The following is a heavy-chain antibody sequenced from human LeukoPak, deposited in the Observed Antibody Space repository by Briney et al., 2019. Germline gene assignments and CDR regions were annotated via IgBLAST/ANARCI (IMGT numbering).Heavy chain of an antibody. CDR3: AKARLYYDSSGYLVNDYFDY. V-gene: IGHV3-53*05. J-gene: IGHJ4*02. D-gene: IGHD3-22*01. Sequence: QPGGSLRLSCAASGFTVSSNHMSWVRQAPGKGLEWVSIIYNGGSTYYADSVKGRFTISRDNAKNSLYLQMNSLRAEDTALYYCAKARLYYDSSGYLVNDYFDYWGQGTLVTVSS. CDR2: IYNGGST. CDR1: GFTVSSNH.